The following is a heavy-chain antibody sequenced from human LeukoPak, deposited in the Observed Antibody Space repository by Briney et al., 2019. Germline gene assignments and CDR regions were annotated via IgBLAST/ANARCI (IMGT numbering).Heavy chain of an antibody. CDR3: ARDLFGGGWSYYFDY. V-gene: IGHV3-48*02. CDR2: ISSSSSNI. Sequence: GGSLRLSCAASGFTFSSYGMNWVRQAPGKGLEWVAYISSSSSNIYYADSVKGRFTISRDNAKNSLYLQMNSLRDEDTAVYYCARDLFGGGWSYYFDYWGQGTLVTVSS. J-gene: IGHJ4*02. D-gene: IGHD6-19*01. CDR1: GFTFSSYG.